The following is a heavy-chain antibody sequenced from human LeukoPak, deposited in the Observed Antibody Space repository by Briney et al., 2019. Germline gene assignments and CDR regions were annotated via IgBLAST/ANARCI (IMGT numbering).Heavy chain of an antibody. Sequence: GVSLRLSCAASGFTFSDYYMSWIRQAPGKGLEWVSYISSPGTSIFYADSVKGRFTVSRDNTKNSLFLQMNSLRVEDTAVYYCARVSPYYYGAGPYYVIYWGQGTLVIVSS. CDR3: ARVSPYYYGAGPYYVIY. V-gene: IGHV3-11*01. CDR1: GFTFSDYY. D-gene: IGHD3-10*01. J-gene: IGHJ4*02. CDR2: ISSPGTSI.